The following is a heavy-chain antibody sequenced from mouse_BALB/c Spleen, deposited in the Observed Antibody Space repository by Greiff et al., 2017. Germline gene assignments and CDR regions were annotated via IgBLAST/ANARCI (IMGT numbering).Heavy chain of an antibody. V-gene: IGHV5-9-3*01. CDR3: ARRGTTVVGPYFDY. CDR1: GFTFSSYA. CDR2: ISSGGSYT. D-gene: IGHD1-1*01. Sequence: EVQRVESGGGLVKPGGSLKLSCAASGFTFSSYAMSWVRQTPEKRLEWVATISSGGSYTYYPDSVKGRFTISRDNAKNTLYLQMSSLRSEDTAMYYCARRGTTVVGPYFDYWGQGTTLTVSS. J-gene: IGHJ2*01.